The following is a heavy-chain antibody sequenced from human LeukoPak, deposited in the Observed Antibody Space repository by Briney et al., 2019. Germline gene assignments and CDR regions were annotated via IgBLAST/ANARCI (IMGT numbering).Heavy chain of an antibody. J-gene: IGHJ3*02. CDR2: IYYSGST. D-gene: IGHD6-13*01. Sequence: SETLSLTCTVSGGSISSGDYYWSWIRQPPGKGLEWIGYIYYSGSTYYNPSLKSRVTISVDTSKNQFSLKLSSVTAADTAVYYCARAYSSSWPEGGFDIWGQGTMVTVSS. CDR1: GGSISSGDYY. V-gene: IGHV4-30-4*08. CDR3: ARAYSSSWPEGGFDI.